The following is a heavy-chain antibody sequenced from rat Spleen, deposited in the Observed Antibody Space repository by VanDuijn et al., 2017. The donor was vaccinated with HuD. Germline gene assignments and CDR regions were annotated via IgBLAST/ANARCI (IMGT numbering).Heavy chain of an antibody. CDR3: VRQDTSGYSNWFAY. J-gene: IGHJ3*01. V-gene: IGHV5-25*01. CDR1: GFTFDDYY. CDR2: ISSDGGRN. D-gene: IGHD4-3*01. Sequence: EVQLVESGGGFVQPGRSMKLSCAASGFTFDDYYMAWVRQAPKKGLEWVASISSDGGRNFYRDSVKGRFTVSRDNAKNTLYLQLDSLRSEDTATYYCVRQDTSGYSNWFAYWGQGALVTVSS.